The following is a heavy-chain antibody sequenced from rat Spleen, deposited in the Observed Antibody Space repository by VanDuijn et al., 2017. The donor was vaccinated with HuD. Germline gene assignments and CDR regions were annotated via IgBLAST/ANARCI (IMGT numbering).Heavy chain of an antibody. V-gene: IGHV5-29*01. CDR3: ARLHTMDYLFDY. Sequence: EVQLVESAGGLVQPGRSLKLSCAASGFTFSYYVMAWVRQAPTKGLEWVATISYDGSSTYYRDSVKGRFTISRDNAKSTLYLQMDSLRSEDTATYYCARLHTMDYLFDYWGQGVMVTVSS. CDR2: ISYDGSST. CDR1: GFTFSYYV. D-gene: IGHD1-6*01. J-gene: IGHJ2*01.